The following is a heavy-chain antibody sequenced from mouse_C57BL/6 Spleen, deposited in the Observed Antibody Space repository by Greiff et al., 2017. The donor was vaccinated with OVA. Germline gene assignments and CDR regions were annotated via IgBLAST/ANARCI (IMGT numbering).Heavy chain of an antibody. CDR2: ISDGGSYT. Sequence: EVQGVESGGGLVKPGGSLKLSCAASGFTFSSYAMSWVRQTPEKRLEWVATISDGGSYTYYPDNVKGRFTISRDNAKNNLYLQMSHLKSEDTAMYYCARDEVDYAMDYWGQGTSVTVSS. CDR3: ARDEVDYAMDY. D-gene: IGHD1-1*01. V-gene: IGHV5-4*01. CDR1: GFTFSSYA. J-gene: IGHJ4*01.